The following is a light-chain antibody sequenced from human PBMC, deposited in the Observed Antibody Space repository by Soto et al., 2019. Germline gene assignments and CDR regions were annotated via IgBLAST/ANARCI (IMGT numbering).Light chain of an antibody. J-gene: IGKJ1*01. CDR3: QQYNSYSRT. CDR1: QSISSW. Sequence: DIQMPQSPSTLSASVGDRVTITCRASQSISSWLAWYQQKPGKVPKLLIYDASSLESGVPSRFSGSGSGTEFTLTISSLQPDDFATYYCQQYNSYSRTFGQGTKVEIK. V-gene: IGKV1-5*01. CDR2: DAS.